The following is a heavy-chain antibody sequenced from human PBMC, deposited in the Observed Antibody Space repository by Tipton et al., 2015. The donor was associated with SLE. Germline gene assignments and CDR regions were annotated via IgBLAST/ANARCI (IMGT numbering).Heavy chain of an antibody. Sequence: TLSLTCSVSGGFIIGFYWIWIRQPPGRGLEWIGYISESGNANYNPSLKSRVTMSVDTSKNQFSLRLTSVTAADTAVYYCARDRGLPSPFYLGQGTLVTVSS. CDR3: ARDRGLPSPFY. CDR1: GGFIIGFY. CDR2: ISESGNA. V-gene: IGHV4-59*12. J-gene: IGHJ4*02. D-gene: IGHD3-10*01.